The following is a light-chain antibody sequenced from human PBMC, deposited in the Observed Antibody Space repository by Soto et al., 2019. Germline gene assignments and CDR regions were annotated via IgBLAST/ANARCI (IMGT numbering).Light chain of an antibody. CDR1: SSNIGAGYD. CDR2: GNT. CDR3: QSYDSSLSGSGVV. J-gene: IGLJ1*01. Sequence: SVLTQPPSVSGAPGQRVTISCTGSSSNIGAGYDVHWYQQLPGTAPKLLIYGNTNRPSGVPDRFSGSKSGPSASLAITGLQAEDEADYYCQSYDSSLSGSGVVFATGTKAIV. V-gene: IGLV1-40*01.